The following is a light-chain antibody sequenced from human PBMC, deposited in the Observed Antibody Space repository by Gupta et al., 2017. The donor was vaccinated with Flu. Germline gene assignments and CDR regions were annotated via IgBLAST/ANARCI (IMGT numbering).Light chain of an antibody. J-gene: IGKJ4*01. V-gene: IGKV3-15*01. CDR2: VAS. Sequence: ELVITQSPATLSVSPGERATLSCRASQSVSSNLAWYQQKPGQAPRLLIYVASTRATGIPARFSGSGSGTEFTLTISSLQSEDFAVYYCQQYNNWPPLTFGGGTKVEIK. CDR1: QSVSSN. CDR3: QQYNNWPPLT.